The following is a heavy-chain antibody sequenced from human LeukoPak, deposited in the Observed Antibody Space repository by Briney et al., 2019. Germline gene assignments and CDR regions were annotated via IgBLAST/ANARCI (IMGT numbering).Heavy chain of an antibody. CDR1: GGSISTYY. D-gene: IGHD2-2*01. J-gene: IGHJ4*02. V-gene: IGHV4-59*01. CDR2: IYYSGNT. CDR3: ARSYCSSISCYSFFDY. Sequence: SETLSLTCTVSGGSISTYYWSWIRQPPGKGLEWIGYIYYSGNTNYNPPLKSRVTISVDTSKNQFSLKLSSVTAADTAVYYCARSYCSSISCYSFFDYWGQGTLVTVSS.